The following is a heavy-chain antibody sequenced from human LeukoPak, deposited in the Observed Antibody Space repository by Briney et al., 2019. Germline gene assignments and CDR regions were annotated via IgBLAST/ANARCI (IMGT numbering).Heavy chain of an antibody. V-gene: IGHV3-21*01. Sequence: GGSLRLSCAASGFTFSSYSMNWVRQAPGKGLEWVSSISSSSSYIYYADSVKGRFTISRDNAKNSLYLQMNSLRAEDTAVYYCARDLGYSSGWYVYWGQGTLVTVSS. D-gene: IGHD6-19*01. CDR2: ISSSSSYI. J-gene: IGHJ4*02. CDR3: ARDLGYSSGWYVY. CDR1: GFTFSSYS.